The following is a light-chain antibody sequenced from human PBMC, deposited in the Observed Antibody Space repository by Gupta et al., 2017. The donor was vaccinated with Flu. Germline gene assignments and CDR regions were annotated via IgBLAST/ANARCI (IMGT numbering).Light chain of an antibody. CDR1: NSDIGSYNY. J-gene: IGLJ3*02. V-gene: IGLV2-14*01. CDR2: DIS. Sequence: QSALTQPSSVSGSPGQAITISCPWSNSDIGSYNYVSWYQPHPDKAPKLLIYDISNRPSGVSSRFSGSKSGITASLTISGLRTEDEADYYCSSFTTSSTLVFGGGTKVTVL. CDR3: SSFTTSSTLV.